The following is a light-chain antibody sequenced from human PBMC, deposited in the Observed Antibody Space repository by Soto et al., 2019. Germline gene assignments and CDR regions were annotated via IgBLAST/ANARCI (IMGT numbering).Light chain of an antibody. V-gene: IGKV3-20*01. CDR3: QQYGSSIT. Sequence: EILLTQSPGPLSLSPGERATLSCGASQSVRSSYLACYQQKPGQAPRPLIYGASSRATGIPDRLSGSGSGTEFTLTISRMAPEDFAVYYCQQYGSSITFGHGTRLEIK. CDR2: GAS. J-gene: IGKJ5*01. CDR1: QSVRSSY.